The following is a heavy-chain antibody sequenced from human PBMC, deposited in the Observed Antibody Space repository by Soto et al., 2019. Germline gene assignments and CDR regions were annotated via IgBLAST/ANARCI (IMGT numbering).Heavy chain of an antibody. CDR2: IIPIFGTA. CDR3: ASHSSSNWFDP. Sequence: SVKVSCTASGGPFISYAIIWVRQAPGQGLEWMGGIIPIFGTANYAQKFQGRVTITADKSTSTAYMELSSLRSEDTAVYYCASHSSSNWFDPWGQGTLVTVSS. J-gene: IGHJ5*02. D-gene: IGHD6-6*01. CDR1: GGPFISYA. V-gene: IGHV1-69*06.